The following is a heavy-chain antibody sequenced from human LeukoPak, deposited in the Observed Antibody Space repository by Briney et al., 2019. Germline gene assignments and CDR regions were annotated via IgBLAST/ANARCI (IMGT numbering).Heavy chain of an antibody. CDR1: DSNFDTYW. J-gene: IGHJ4*02. Sequence: GESLQISCECSDSNFDTYWIGWVRQLPGQGLEWMGIIFPGDSDTRYSPSFQGQVTISADKSISTAYLQWSSLKASDPAIYYCASEYCSGGNCYFDYWGQGTLVTVSS. CDR3: ASEYCSGGNCYFDY. V-gene: IGHV5-51*01. CDR2: IFPGDSDT. D-gene: IGHD2-15*01.